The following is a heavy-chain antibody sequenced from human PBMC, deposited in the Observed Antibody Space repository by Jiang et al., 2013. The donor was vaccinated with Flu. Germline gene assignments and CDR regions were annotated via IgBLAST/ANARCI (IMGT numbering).Heavy chain of an antibody. D-gene: IGHD3-10*01. CDR2: KSYDGSNK. CDR3: ARGARYGSGITDSFDI. Sequence: GVVQPGRSLRLSCAASGFTFSNYAMHWVRQAPGMGLEWVAVKSYDGSNKYYADSVKGRFTISREISKNTLYLQMNSLRAEDTAVYYCARGARYGSGITDSFDIWGQGTMVTVSS. CDR1: GFTFSNYA. J-gene: IGHJ3*02. V-gene: IGHV3-30-3*01.